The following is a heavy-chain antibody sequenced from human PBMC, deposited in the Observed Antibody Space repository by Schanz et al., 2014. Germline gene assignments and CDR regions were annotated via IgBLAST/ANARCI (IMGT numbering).Heavy chain of an antibody. Sequence: EIQLLESGGGLVQPGGSLRLSCEASGFSFGNYGMSWVRQAPGKGLEWVSAISASGGTTYYADSVKGRFTISRDNSKNTLYLQMNSLRAEDTAVYYCAKAPREYCNYDNCPNWFDSWGQGTLVTVSS. D-gene: IGHD2-15*01. J-gene: IGHJ5*01. CDR3: AKAPREYCNYDNCPNWFDS. CDR2: ISASGGTT. CDR1: GFSFGNYG. V-gene: IGHV3-23*01.